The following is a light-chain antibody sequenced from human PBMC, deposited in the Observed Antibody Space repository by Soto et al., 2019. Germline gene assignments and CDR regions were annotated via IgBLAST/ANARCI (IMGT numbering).Light chain of an antibody. Sequence: DIQMTQSPSSLSASVGDRVTITCRASQSIRRYLNWYQQKPGKAPKLLIYGASSLYSGVPSRFSGSGSGTDYTLTISSGQPEDVTTYCCQQPYSTPNTFGGGTKGEIK. CDR3: QQPYSTPNT. J-gene: IGKJ4*01. CDR2: GAS. V-gene: IGKV1-39*01. CDR1: QSIRRY.